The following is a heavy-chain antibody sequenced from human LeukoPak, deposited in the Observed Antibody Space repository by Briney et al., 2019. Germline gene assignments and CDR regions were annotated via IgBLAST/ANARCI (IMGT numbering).Heavy chain of an antibody. Sequence: GESLKISCKGSGYSFTIYSIGWLRQMPGKGPDWMGIIYPGDSDTRYSPSFQDQVTIAADKSIRTAYLQWSSLKASDTAMYYCGGRQYGGNSYYFDYWGQGTLVTVSS. J-gene: IGHJ4*02. CDR2: IYPGDSDT. V-gene: IGHV5-51*01. CDR3: GGRQYGGNSYYFDY. CDR1: GYSFTIYS. D-gene: IGHD4-23*01.